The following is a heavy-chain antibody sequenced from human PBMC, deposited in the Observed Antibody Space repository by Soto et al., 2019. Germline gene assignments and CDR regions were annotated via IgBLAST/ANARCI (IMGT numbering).Heavy chain of an antibody. V-gene: IGHV1-2*02. CDR1: GYTFTAYF. CDR3: VRGSADGGAY. J-gene: IGHJ4*02. Sequence: QVQLEQSGAEVKKPGASVKVSCKASGYTFTAYFLHWVRQVPGQGFEWMAWINPRSDVTNYAQKFQGRVTVTRDTAISTVYMELNNMTFNDTAVYYCVRGSADGGAYWGQGTRVVVSS. CDR2: INPRSDVT. D-gene: IGHD2-2*01.